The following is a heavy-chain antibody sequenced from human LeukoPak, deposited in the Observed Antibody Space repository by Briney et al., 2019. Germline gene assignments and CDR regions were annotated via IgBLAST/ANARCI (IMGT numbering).Heavy chain of an antibody. CDR1: GFTFEDYT. D-gene: IGHD6-19*01. V-gene: IGHV3-43*01. Sequence: GGSLKLSGEPSGFTFEDYTMHWVRQAPGKGLEWFSLISWDGGSTYYADSVKGRFTISRDNSKNSLYLQMNSLRTEDTALYYCAKEGPGIAVAGLDYWGQGTLVTVSS. J-gene: IGHJ4*02. CDR2: ISWDGGST. CDR3: AKEGPGIAVAGLDY.